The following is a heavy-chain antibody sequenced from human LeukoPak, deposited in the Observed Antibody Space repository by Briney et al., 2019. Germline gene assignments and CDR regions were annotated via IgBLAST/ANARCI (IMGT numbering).Heavy chain of an antibody. CDR1: GDSVSSNSAA. CDR2: TYYRSKWYN. J-gene: IGHJ6*03. D-gene: IGHD2-15*01. CDR3: ARVLSRHDCSGGSCYSYYYYYMDV. V-gene: IGHV6-1*01. Sequence: SQTLSLTCAISGDSVSSNSAAWNWIRQSPSRGLEWLGRTYYRSKWYNDYAVSVKSRITINPDTSKNQFSLQLNSVTPEDTAVYYCARVLSRHDCSGGSCYSYYYYYMDVWGKGTTVTVSS.